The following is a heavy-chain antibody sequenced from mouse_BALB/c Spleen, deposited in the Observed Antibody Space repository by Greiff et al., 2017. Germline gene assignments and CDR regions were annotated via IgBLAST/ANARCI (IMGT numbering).Heavy chain of an antibody. CDR1: GYTFTSYW. CDR3: TRRRDYGYAMDY. D-gene: IGHD1-1*01. V-gene: IGHV1-69*02. Sequence: QVQLQQSGAELVRPGASVKLSCKASGYTFTSYWINWVKQRPGQGLEWIGNIYPSDSYTNYNQKFKDKATLTVDKSSSTAYMQLSSPTSEDSAVYYCTRRRDYGYAMDYWGQGTSVTVSS. J-gene: IGHJ4*01. CDR2: IYPSDSYT.